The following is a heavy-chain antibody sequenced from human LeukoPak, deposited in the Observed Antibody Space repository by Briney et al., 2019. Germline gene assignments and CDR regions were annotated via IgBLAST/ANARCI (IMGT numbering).Heavy chain of an antibody. CDR1: GYSFTSYW. J-gene: IGHJ4*02. Sequence: GESLKISCKGSGYSFTSYWIGWVRQMPGKGLEWTGIIYPGDSDTRYSPPFQGQDTISADKSISTAYLQWNSLKASDTAMYYCARRAYCGGDCYTDYWGQGTLVTVSS. D-gene: IGHD2-21*02. V-gene: IGHV5-51*01. CDR3: ARRAYCGGDCYTDY. CDR2: IYPGDSDT.